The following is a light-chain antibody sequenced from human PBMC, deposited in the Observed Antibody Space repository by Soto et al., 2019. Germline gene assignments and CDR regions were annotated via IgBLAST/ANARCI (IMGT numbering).Light chain of an antibody. V-gene: IGKV3-20*01. Sequence: ESVVTRSPGTLSLSPGERATLSCRAIHSVSNNYLAWYQQKPGQAPRLLIYGASTRATGVPARFSGSVSGTDFTLTISRLEPEDFAVYYCQLYGVSSPRITFGQGTRLEIK. CDR2: GAS. CDR3: QLYGVSSPRIT. J-gene: IGKJ5*01. CDR1: HSVSNNY.